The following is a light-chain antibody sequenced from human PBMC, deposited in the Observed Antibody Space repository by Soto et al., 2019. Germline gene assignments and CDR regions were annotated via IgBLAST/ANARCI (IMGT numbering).Light chain of an antibody. J-gene: IGKJ1*01. V-gene: IGKV1-6*02. Sequence: IQMTQSPSSLSASVGDTVTITCRASQDIRNELGWYQQKPGTAPKFLIYAASSLHSGVPSRFSGSGSGTDFTLTISGLLPEDFATYYCLQERGYPRTFGQGTKVEIK. CDR1: QDIRNE. CDR2: AAS. CDR3: LQERGYPRT.